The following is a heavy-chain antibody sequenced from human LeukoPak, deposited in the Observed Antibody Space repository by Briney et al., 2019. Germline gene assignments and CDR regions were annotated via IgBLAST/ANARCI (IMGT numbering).Heavy chain of an antibody. CDR2: VYWDDDK. D-gene: IGHD3-10*01. J-gene: IGHJ4*02. Sequence: SGPTLVNPTRTLTLTCTFSGFSLSTTGVGVGWIRQPPGKALEWLAHVYWDDDKRYSPSLKTRLTITKDTSKNQVVLTMTNMDPVDTATYFCARPYFFGSGLYFDYWGQGSLVTVSS. V-gene: IGHV2-5*02. CDR3: ARPYFFGSGLYFDY. CDR1: GFSLSTTGVG.